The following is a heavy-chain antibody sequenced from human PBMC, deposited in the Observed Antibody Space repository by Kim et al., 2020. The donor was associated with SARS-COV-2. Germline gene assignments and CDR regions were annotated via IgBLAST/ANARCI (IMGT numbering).Heavy chain of an antibody. D-gene: IGHD5-12*01. J-gene: IGHJ3*02. V-gene: IGHV3-30-3*01. CDR3: ARARGSGYDWGAFDI. CDR1: GFTFSSYA. Sequence: GGSLRLSCAASGFTFSSYAMHWVRQAPGKGLEWVAVISYDGSNKYYADSVKGRFTISRDNSKNTLYLQMNSLRAEDTAVYYCARARGSGYDWGAFDIWGQGTMVTVSS. CDR2: ISYDGSNK.